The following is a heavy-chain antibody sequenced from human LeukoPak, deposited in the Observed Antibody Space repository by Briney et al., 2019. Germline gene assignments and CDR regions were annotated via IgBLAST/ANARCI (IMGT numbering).Heavy chain of an antibody. CDR1: GGSFSGYY. J-gene: IGHJ4*02. CDR3: ARVWLQAKYYFDY. D-gene: IGHD5-24*01. V-gene: IGHV4-34*01. CDR2: INHSGST. Sequence: SETLSLTCAVYGGSFSGYYWSWIRRPPGKGLEWIGEINHSGSTNYNPSLKSRVTISVDTSKNQFSLKLSSVTAADTAVYYCARVWLQAKYYFDYWGQGTLVTVSS.